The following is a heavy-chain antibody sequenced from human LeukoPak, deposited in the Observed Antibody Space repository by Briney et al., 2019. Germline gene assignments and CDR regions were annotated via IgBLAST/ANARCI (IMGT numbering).Heavy chain of an antibody. V-gene: IGHV4-59*01. D-gene: IGHD5-24*01. CDR3: AGRLWRRDGYNLSAFDI. J-gene: IGHJ3*02. Sequence: PSETLSLTCTVSGGSISSYYWNRIRQPPGKGLEWIGYIYYSGSTNYNPSLKSRVTISVDTSKNQFSLKLSSVTVADTAVYYCAGRLWRRDGYNLSAFDIRGQGTMVTVSS. CDR2: IYYSGST. CDR1: GGSISSYY.